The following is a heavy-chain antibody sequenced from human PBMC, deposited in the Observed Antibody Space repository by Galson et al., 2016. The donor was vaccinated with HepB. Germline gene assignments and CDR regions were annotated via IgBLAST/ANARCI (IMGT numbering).Heavy chain of an antibody. CDR2: MYGGHRT. D-gene: IGHD3-10*01. CDR1: GFIFSNYG. CDR3: ARLAVRAAYGGGDY. J-gene: IGHJ4*02. V-gene: IGHV3-23*01. Sequence: SLRLSCAASGFIFSNYGMTWVRQAPGEGLEWVSSMYGGHRTYYADSVKGHFTISRDDSENKVYLKMNSLRGDDTAVYYCARLAVRAAYGGGDYWGQGTLVTVSS.